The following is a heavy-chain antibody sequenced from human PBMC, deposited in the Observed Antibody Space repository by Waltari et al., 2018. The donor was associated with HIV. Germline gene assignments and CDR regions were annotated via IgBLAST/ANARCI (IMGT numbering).Heavy chain of an antibody. Sequence: EVQLVESGGGLVQPGGSLRLSCAASGYTFSSYWLHCVRQAPGKGLVWVSRINSDGSSTSYADSVKGRFTISRDNAKNTLYLQMNSLRAEDTAVYYCARVPQLRFLERASMDVWGQGTTVTVSS. V-gene: IGHV3-74*01. CDR2: INSDGSST. J-gene: IGHJ6*02. D-gene: IGHD3-3*01. CDR1: GYTFSSYW. CDR3: ARVPQLRFLERASMDV.